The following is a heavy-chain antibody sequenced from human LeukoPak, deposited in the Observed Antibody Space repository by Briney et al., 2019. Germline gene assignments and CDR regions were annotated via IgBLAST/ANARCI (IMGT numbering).Heavy chain of an antibody. Sequence: GESLKISCKGSEYSFTDYWIGRVRQMPGKGLEWMGIIYPGDSDTRYSPSLEGQVTISADKSISTAYLQWNGLKASDTAIYYCARGSNYAHFDYWGQGTLVTVSS. D-gene: IGHD5-18*01. V-gene: IGHV5-51*01. CDR3: ARGSNYAHFDY. J-gene: IGHJ4*02. CDR2: IYPGDSDT. CDR1: EYSFTDYW.